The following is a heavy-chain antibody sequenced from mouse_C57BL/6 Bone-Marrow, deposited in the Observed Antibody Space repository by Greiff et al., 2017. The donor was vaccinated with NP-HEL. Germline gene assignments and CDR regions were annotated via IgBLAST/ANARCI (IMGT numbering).Heavy chain of an antibody. V-gene: IGHV5-4*01. Sequence: EVKLMESGGGLVKPGGSLKLSCAASGFTFSSYAMSWVRQTPEKRLAWVATISDGGSYTYYPDNVKGRFTISRDNAKNNLYLQMSHLKSEDTAMYYCARDEYYGSRYFDYWGQGTTLTVSS. D-gene: IGHD1-1*01. J-gene: IGHJ2*01. CDR2: ISDGGSYT. CDR1: GFTFSSYA. CDR3: ARDEYYGSRYFDY.